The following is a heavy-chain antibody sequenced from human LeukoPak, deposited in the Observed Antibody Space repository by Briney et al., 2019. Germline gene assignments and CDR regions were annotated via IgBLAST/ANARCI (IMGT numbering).Heavy chain of an antibody. Sequence: ASVKVSCKASGYTFTSYYMHWVRQAPGQGLEWMGIINPSGGSTSYAQKFQGRVTMTRDTSTSTVYMELSSLRSEDTAVYYCARVPDSYSSSSCWFDPWGQGTLVTVSS. CDR3: ARVPDSYSSSSCWFDP. CDR1: GYTFTSYY. CDR2: INPSGGST. V-gene: IGHV1-46*01. D-gene: IGHD6-13*01. J-gene: IGHJ5*02.